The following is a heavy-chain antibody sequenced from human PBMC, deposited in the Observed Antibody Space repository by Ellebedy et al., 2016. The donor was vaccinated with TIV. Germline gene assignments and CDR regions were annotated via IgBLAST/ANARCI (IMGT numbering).Heavy chain of an antibody. CDR2: ISVSGANK. Sequence: GGSLRLSCAASGFTFSSHAMNWVRQAPGKGLEWVSGISVSGANKYYADSVRGRFTISRDDSRNTLNLQMNSLSPEDTAVYYWARHQASGGLWGQGTMVTVSS. CDR3: ARHQASGGL. CDR1: GFTFSSHA. J-gene: IGHJ3*01. D-gene: IGHD2-15*01. V-gene: IGHV3-23*01.